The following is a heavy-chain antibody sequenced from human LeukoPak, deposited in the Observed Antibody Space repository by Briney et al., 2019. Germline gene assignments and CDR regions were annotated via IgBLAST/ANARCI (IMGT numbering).Heavy chain of an antibody. CDR1: GFTFSSYG. D-gene: IGHD3-3*01. Sequence: PGGSLRLSCAASGFTFSSYGMHWVRQAPGKGLEWVAVIWYDGSNKYYEDSVKGRFTISRDNSKNTLYLQMNSLRAEDTAVYYCARVLEWGVFDYWGQGTLVTVSS. CDR2: IWYDGSNK. V-gene: IGHV3-33*01. J-gene: IGHJ4*02. CDR3: ARVLEWGVFDY.